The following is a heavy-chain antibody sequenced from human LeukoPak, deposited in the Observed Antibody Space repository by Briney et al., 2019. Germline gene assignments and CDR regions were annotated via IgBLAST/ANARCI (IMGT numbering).Heavy chain of an antibody. V-gene: IGHV3-23*01. CDR1: GFTFSRYG. CDR2: IHGNGETT. CDR3: AKDEIYSNNTISYMDV. Sequence: PGGSLRLSCVGSGFTFSRYGLIWVRQAPGKGLEWVSGIHGNGETTYYGDSVKGRFTISRDNSKNTLYLQMNSLRAEDTAVYYCAKDEIYSNNTISYMDVWGKGTTVTVSS. D-gene: IGHD4-11*01. J-gene: IGHJ6*03.